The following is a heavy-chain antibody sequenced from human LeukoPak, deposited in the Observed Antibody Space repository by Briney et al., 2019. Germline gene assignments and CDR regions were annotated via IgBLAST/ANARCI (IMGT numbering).Heavy chain of an antibody. D-gene: IGHD3-9*01. CDR1: GFTFSSYS. V-gene: IGHV3-48*04. CDR3: ARGYDILTGADWFDP. CDR2: ISSSSSTI. J-gene: IGHJ5*02. Sequence: PGGSLRLSCAASGFTFSSYSMNWVRQAPGKGLEWVSYISSSSSTIYYADSVKGRFTISRDNAKNSLYLQMNSLRAEDTAVYYCARGYDILTGADWFDPWGQGTLVTVSS.